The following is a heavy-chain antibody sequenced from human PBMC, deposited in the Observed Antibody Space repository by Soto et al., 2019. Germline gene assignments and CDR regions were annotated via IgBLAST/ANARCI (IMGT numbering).Heavy chain of an antibody. CDR1: VYSVSSNSAA. D-gene: IGHD6-6*01. CDR2: TYYRSKWYN. CDR3: ARELAARPPRENGMDV. J-gene: IGHJ6*02. Sequence: SXTLSLTCAISVYSVSSNSAAWNWIIQSPSRGLEWLGRTYYRSKWYNDYAVSVKSRITINPDTSKNQFSLQLNSVTPEDTAVYYCARELAARPPRENGMDVWGQGTTVTV. V-gene: IGHV6-1*01.